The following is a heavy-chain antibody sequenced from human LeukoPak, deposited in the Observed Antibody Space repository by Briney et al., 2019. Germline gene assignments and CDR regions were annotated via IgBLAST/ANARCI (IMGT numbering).Heavy chain of an antibody. D-gene: IGHD1-26*01. CDR3: ARDKAVGATTVVGY. J-gene: IGHJ4*02. CDR1: GYTFSGYY. CDR2: INPNSGGT. Sequence: ASVKVSCKASGYTFSGYYLHWVRPAPGQGLEWMGWINPNSGGTNYAQKFQGRVTMTRDTSISTVYMELTRLRSDDTAVFYCARDKAVGATTVVGYWGQGTLVTVSS. V-gene: IGHV1-2*02.